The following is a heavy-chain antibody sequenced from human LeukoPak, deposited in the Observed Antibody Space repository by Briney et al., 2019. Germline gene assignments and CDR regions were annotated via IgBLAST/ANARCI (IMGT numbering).Heavy chain of an antibody. CDR1: GCTFSSYG. J-gene: IGHJ4*02. D-gene: IGHD6-19*01. Sequence: GGSLRLSCAASGCTFSSYGMHWVRQAPGKGLEGVAVISYDGRNKYYADSVKGRFTISRDNSKNTLYLQMNSLRAEDTAVYYCAKDRGPRAVAGTDYWGQGTLVTVSS. V-gene: IGHV3-30*18. CDR3: AKDRGPRAVAGTDY. CDR2: ISYDGRNK.